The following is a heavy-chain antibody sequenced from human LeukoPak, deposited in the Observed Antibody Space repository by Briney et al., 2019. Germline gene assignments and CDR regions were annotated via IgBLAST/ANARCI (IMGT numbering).Heavy chain of an antibody. Sequence: GGSLRLSCAASGFTFSSYGMHWVRQAPGKGVEWVAVIWYDGSNKYYADCVKGRFTIARDNYKNKVYVKMNRLRGEETAVYYCAKGDYGQLLVLSLFDYWGQGTLVTVSS. CDR3: AKGDYGQLLVLSLFDY. V-gene: IGHV3-33*06. D-gene: IGHD6-19*01. J-gene: IGHJ4*02. CDR1: GFTFSSYG. CDR2: IWYDGSNK.